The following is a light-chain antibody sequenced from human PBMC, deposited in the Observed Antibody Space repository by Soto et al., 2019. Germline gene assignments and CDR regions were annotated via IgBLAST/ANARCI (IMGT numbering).Light chain of an antibody. V-gene: IGKV1-9*01. J-gene: IGKJ2*01. CDR1: QGISSY. CDR3: QQLNSYPPYT. CDR2: AAS. Sequence: IQLTQSPSSLSASVGDRVTITCRASQGISSYLAWYQQKPGKAPKLLIYAASTLQSGVPSRFSGSGSGTDFTLTISSLQPEDFATYYCQQLNSYPPYTFGQGTKLAIK.